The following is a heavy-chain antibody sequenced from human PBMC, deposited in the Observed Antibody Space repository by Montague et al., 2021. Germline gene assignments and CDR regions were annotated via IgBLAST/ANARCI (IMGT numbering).Heavy chain of an antibody. CDR3: ARVFSSWYVGWFDP. J-gene: IGHJ5*02. CDR1: GASITSNIYY. D-gene: IGHD6-13*01. Sequence: SETLSLTCTVSGASITSNIYYWGWIRQSPGKGLEWIGSIYYSGNSFYQPSLKSRITMAVDTSKNQFPLKLSSVTAADTAIYCCARVFSSWYVGWFDPWGQGTLVTVSS. V-gene: IGHV4-39*06. CDR2: IYYSGNS.